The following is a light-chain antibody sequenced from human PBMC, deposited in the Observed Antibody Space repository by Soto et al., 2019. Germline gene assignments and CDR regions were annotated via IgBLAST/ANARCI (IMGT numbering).Light chain of an antibody. CDR1: SSDVGSY. V-gene: IGLV2-14*01. J-gene: IGLJ3*02. CDR3: SSYTSISTRV. Sequence: QSALTQPASVSGSPGQSITISCTGTSSDVGSYVSWYQQHPGKAPKLMIYEVSNRPSGVSNRFSGSKSGITASLTISGLQAEDEANYYCSSYTSISTRVFGGGTKLTVL. CDR2: EVS.